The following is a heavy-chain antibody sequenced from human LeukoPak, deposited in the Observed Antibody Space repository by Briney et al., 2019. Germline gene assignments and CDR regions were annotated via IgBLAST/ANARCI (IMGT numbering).Heavy chain of an antibody. CDR1: GLTFSSYA. CDR3: AKDKMEYQLLGRAYYYYGMDV. V-gene: IGHV3-23*01. J-gene: IGHJ6*02. CDR2: ISGSGGST. Sequence: GGSLRLSCAASGLTFSSYAMSWVRQAPGKGLEWVSAISGSGGSTYYADSVKGRFTISRDNSKNTLYLQMNSLRAEDTAVYYCAKDKMEYQLLGRAYYYYGMDVWGQGTTVTVSS. D-gene: IGHD2-2*01.